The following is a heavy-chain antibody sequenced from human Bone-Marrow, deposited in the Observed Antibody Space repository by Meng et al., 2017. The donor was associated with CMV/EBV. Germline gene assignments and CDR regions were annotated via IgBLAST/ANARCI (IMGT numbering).Heavy chain of an antibody. CDR3: ARVFPLGYCSGGSCG. J-gene: IGHJ4*02. V-gene: IGHV3-74*01. Sequence: GESLMISCAASGFTFSSYWMHWVRQAPGKGLVWVSRINSDGSSTSYADSVKSRFTISRDNAKNTQYKQMNSLRAEDTAVYYCARVFPLGYCSGGSCGWGQGTLVTVSS. CDR1: GFTFSSYW. D-gene: IGHD2-15*01. CDR2: INSDGSST.